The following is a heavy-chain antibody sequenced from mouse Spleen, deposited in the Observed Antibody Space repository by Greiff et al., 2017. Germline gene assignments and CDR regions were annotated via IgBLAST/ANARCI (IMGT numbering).Heavy chain of an antibody. CDR3: ARDGDRSFAY. D-gene: IGHD2-14*01. CDR1: GFTFSDYY. J-gene: IGHJ3*01. Sequence: EVKVVESGGGLVKPGGSLKLSCAASGFTFSDYYMYWVRQTPEKRLEWVATISDGGSYTYYPDSVKGRFTISRDNAKNNLYLQMSSLKSEDTAMYYCARDGDRSFAYWGQGTLVTVSA. CDR2: ISDGGSYT. V-gene: IGHV5-4*02.